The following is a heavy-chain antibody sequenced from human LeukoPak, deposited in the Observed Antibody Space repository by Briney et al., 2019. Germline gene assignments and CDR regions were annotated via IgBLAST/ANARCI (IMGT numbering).Heavy chain of an antibody. CDR3: ARGGVEMATITLYYFDY. CDR2: IYYSGST. CDR1: GGSISNYY. J-gene: IGHJ4*02. D-gene: IGHD5-24*01. V-gene: IGHV4-59*01. Sequence: SETLSLTCTVSGGSISNYYWSWIRQPPGKGLEWIGYIYYSGSTNYNPSLKSRVTISVDTSKNQFSLKLSSVTAADTAVYYCARGGVEMATITLYYFDYWGQGTLVTVSS.